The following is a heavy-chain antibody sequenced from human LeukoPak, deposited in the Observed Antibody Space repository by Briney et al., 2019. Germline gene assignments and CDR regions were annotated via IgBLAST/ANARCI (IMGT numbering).Heavy chain of an antibody. Sequence: GGSLRLSCAASGFMFSSYGMHWVRQAPGKGLEGVAVIWYDGDNKFYADSVMGRFTISRDNFKNTLFLQMNNLRGEDTAVYYCAKDILRDRSWNYGIRAFDMWGEGTMVTVSS. CDR1: GFMFSSYG. D-gene: IGHD1-7*01. CDR3: AKDILRDRSWNYGIRAFDM. J-gene: IGHJ3*02. CDR2: IWYDGDNK. V-gene: IGHV3-33*06.